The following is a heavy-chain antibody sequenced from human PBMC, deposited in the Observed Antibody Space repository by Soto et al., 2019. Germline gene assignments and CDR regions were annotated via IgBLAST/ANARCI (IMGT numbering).Heavy chain of an antibody. CDR1: GGSVSSGSYY. J-gene: IGHJ4*02. CDR3: ASIIHDSSGYSY. Sequence: SETLSLTCTVSGGSVSSGSYYWSWIRQPPGKGLEWIGYIYYGGSTNYNPSLKSRVTISVDTSKNQFSLKLSSVTAADTAVYYCASIIHDSSGYSYWGQGTLVTVSS. V-gene: IGHV4-61*01. D-gene: IGHD3-22*01. CDR2: IYYGGST.